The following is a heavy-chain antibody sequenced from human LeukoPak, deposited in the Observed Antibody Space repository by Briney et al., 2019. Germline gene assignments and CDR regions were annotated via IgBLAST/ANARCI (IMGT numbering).Heavy chain of an antibody. V-gene: IGHV1-18*01. CDR2: IGTFGGDT. D-gene: IGHD3-22*01. J-gene: IGHJ5*01. CDR3: ARDLWNFYDDSGYNRDFDS. Sequence: ASVKVSCKATSRISWVRQAPGQGLEWMGWIGTFGGDTYYAQKFQDRITVTTDTSTSTVYMEQRNLRSDDTAVYYCARDLWNFYDDSGYNRDFDSWGQGTLVTVSS. CDR1: TSR.